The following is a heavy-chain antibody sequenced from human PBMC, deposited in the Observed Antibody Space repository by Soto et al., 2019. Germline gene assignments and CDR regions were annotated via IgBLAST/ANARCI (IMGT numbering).Heavy chain of an antibody. CDR2: ISYDGSNK. J-gene: IGHJ6*02. D-gene: IGHD3-3*01. V-gene: IGHV3-30*18. Sequence: GGSLRLSCAASGFTFSSYGMHWVRQAPGKGLEWVAVISYDGSNKYYADSVKGRFTISRDNSKNTLYLQMNSLRAEDTAVYYCAKGQRGYDFWSGYYTYYYYGMDVWGQGTTVTVSS. CDR1: GFTFSSYG. CDR3: AKGQRGYDFWSGYYTYYYYGMDV.